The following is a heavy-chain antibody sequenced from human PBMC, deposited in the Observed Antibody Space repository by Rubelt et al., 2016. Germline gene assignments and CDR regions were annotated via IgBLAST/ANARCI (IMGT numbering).Heavy chain of an antibody. CDR3: ARVWEWCPGDH. CDR2: IHHSGST. Sequence: QLQLQESGPGLVKPSETLSLTCTVSGGSISSSSYYWGWIRQPPGKGLEWIGYIHHSGSTQYNSSLKGGVRISVETSKNQFSRRLSSVTAADTAVYYCARVWEWCPGDHWGQGMLVTVSS. D-gene: IGHD3-3*01. J-gene: IGHJ4*02. CDR1: GGSISSSSYY. V-gene: IGHV4-39*07.